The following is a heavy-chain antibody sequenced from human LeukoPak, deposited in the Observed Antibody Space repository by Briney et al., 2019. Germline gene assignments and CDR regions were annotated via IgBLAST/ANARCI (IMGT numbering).Heavy chain of an antibody. V-gene: IGHV1-46*01. CDR3: ASCGAGYGSGSYYYYGMDV. CDR2: INPSGGST. J-gene: IGHJ6*02. D-gene: IGHD3-10*01. Sequence: ASVKVSCTASGYTFSSYYMHWVRQAPGQGLEWMGVINPSGGSTSYAQKFQGRIIMTRDTSTSTVYMELSSLRSEDTAVYYCASCGAGYGSGSYYYYGMDVWGQGTTVTVSS. CDR1: GYTFSSYY.